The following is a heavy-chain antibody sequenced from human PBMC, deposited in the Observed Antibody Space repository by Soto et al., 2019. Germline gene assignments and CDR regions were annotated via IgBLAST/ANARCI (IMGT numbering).Heavy chain of an antibody. CDR3: AVTIFGVVIILLCY. D-gene: IGHD3-3*01. CDR2: ISGSGGST. V-gene: IGHV3-23*01. Sequence: GGSLRLSCAASGFTFSSYVMSWVRQAPGKGLEWVSAISGSGGSTYYADSVKGRFTISRDNSKNTLYLQMNSLRAEDTAVYYCAVTIFGVVIILLCYWGQGTLVTVSS. J-gene: IGHJ4*02. CDR1: GFTFSSYV.